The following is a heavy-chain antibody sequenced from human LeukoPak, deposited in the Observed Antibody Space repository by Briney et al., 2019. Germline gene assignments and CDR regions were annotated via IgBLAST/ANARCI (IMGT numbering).Heavy chain of an antibody. D-gene: IGHD6-19*01. CDR2: INPSGGST. J-gene: IGHJ4*02. V-gene: IGHV1-46*01. CDR1: GYTFTSYY. CDR3: ARDSGWWMYDY. Sequence: ASVKVSCKASGYTFTSYYIHWVRQAPGQGLEWMGIINPSGGSTSYAQKFQGRVTMTRDTSTSTVYMELSSLRSEDTAVYYCARDSGWWMYDYWGQGTLVTVSS.